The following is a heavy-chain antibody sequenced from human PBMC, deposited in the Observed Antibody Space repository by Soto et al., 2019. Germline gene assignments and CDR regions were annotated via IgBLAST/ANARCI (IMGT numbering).Heavy chain of an antibody. Sequence: GGSLRLSCAASGFTFSDYYMSWIRQAPGKGLEWVSYISSSGSTIYYADSVKGRFTISRDNTKNSLYLQMNSLRAEDTSVYYCARDTATRYCSSTSCYYYYYGMDVWGQGTTVTVSS. CDR1: GFTFSDYY. V-gene: IGHV3-11*01. D-gene: IGHD2-2*01. CDR2: ISSSGSTI. CDR3: ARDTATRYCSSTSCYYYYYGMDV. J-gene: IGHJ6*02.